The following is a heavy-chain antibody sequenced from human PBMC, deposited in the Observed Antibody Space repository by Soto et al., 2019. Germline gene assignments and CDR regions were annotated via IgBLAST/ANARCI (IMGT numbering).Heavy chain of an antibody. V-gene: IGHV3-30*18. J-gene: IGHJ4*02. CDR3: AKDLGGHCPEDD. CDR1: GFTFSSYG. D-gene: IGHD2-21*02. CDR2: ILYDGRNK. Sequence: GGSLRLSCAASGFTFSSYGIHWVRQAPGKGLEWVGVILYDGRNKYYGDSVKGRFTISRDNSKNMVYLQMNSLRTEDTGVYFCAKDLGGHCPEDDWGQGTLVTVSS.